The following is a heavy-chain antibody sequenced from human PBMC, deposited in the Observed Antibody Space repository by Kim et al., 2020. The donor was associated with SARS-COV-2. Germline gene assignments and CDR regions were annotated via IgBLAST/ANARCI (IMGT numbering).Heavy chain of an antibody. J-gene: IGHJ4*02. CDR3: AKDSSCSGGSCYPHYFDY. CDR1: GFTFSSYA. Sequence: GGSLRLSCAASGFTFSSYAMSWVRQAPGKGLEWVSAISGSGGSTYYADSVKGRFTISRDNSKNTLYLQMNSLRAEDTAVYYCAKDSSCSGGSCYPHYFDYWGQGTLVTVSS. V-gene: IGHV3-23*01. CDR2: ISGSGGST. D-gene: IGHD2-15*01.